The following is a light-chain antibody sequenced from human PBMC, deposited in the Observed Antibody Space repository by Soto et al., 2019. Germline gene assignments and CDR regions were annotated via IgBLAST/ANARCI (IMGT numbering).Light chain of an antibody. CDR2: DAS. CDR3: QQYNDWPLT. CDR1: QSISSW. J-gene: IGKJ1*01. Sequence: DIQMTQSPSSLSSSVGGRVTITCRASQSISSWLAWYQQKPGKAPKLLIYDASSLESGVPSRFSGSGSGTEFTLTISSLQSEDFALYYCQQYNDWPLTFGQGTKVDI. V-gene: IGKV1-5*01.